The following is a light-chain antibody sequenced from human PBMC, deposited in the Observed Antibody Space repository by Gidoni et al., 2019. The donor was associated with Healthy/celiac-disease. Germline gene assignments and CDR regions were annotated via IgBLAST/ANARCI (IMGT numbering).Light chain of an antibody. J-gene: IGKJ1*01. CDR3: QQYNNWPRPT. Sequence: EILMSQSPATLSVSPGERDTLSCRASQSVSSYLAWYQQKPGQAPRLLIYGASSRATGIPARFSGSGSGTEFTLTISSLQSEDFAVYYCQQYNNWPRPTFGEGTKVEIK. V-gene: IGKV3-15*01. CDR2: GAS. CDR1: QSVSSY.